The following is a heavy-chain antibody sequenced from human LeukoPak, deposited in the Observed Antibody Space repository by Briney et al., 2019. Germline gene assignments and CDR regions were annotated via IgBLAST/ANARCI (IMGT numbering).Heavy chain of an antibody. CDR1: GFTFSSYA. D-gene: IGHD2-15*01. J-gene: IGHJ3*02. Sequence: GGSLRLSCAASGFTFSSYAMSWVRQAPGKGLEWVSAISGSGGSTYYAHSVKGRFTISRDNSKNTLYLQMNSLRAEDTAVYYCASRLSYCSGGSCYSHHDAFDIWGQGKMVTVSS. CDR3: ASRLSYCSGGSCYSHHDAFDI. V-gene: IGHV3-23*01. CDR2: ISGSGGST.